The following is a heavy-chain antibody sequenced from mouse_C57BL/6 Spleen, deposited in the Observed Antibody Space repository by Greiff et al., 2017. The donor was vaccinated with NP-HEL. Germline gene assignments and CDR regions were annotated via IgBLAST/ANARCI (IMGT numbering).Heavy chain of an antibody. CDR3: ARHPYSAYYFDY. CDR1: GFTFSSYG. D-gene: IGHD1-1*01. CDR2: ISSGGSYT. V-gene: IGHV5-6*01. J-gene: IGHJ2*01. Sequence: EVKLMESGGDLVKPGGSLKLSCAASGFTFSSYGMSWVRQTPDKRLEWVATISSGGSYTYYPDSVKGRFTISRDNAKNTLYLQMSSLKSEDTAMYYCARHPYSAYYFDYWGQGTTLTVSS.